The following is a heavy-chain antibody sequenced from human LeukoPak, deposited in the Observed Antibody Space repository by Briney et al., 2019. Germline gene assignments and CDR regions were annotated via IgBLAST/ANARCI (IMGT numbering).Heavy chain of an antibody. CDR1: RDSPCRYT. Sequence: PSETLSLTCTDPRDSPCRYTWSWMPPPPGKGLEWIGYIYYSGSTNYNPSLKSRVTISVDTSKNQFSLKLSSVTAADTAVYYCARHIAASDTSHFYYGMDVWGQGTTVTVSS. CDR3: ARHIAASDTSHFYYGMDV. V-gene: IGHV4-59*08. CDR2: IYYSGST. D-gene: IGHD6-25*01. J-gene: IGHJ6*02.